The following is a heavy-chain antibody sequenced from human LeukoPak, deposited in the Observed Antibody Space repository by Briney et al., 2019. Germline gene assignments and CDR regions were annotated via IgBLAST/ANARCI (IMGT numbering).Heavy chain of an antibody. CDR3: ARHNPYGSGSYHYYYYMDV. Sequence: GGSLRLSCAASGFTFSSYSMNWVRQAPGKGLEWVSSISSSSSYIYYADSVKGRFTISRDNAKNSLYLQMNSLRAEDTAVYYCARHNPYGSGSYHYYYYMDVWGKGTTVTVSS. V-gene: IGHV3-21*01. D-gene: IGHD3-10*01. CDR1: GFTFSSYS. CDR2: ISSSSSYI. J-gene: IGHJ6*03.